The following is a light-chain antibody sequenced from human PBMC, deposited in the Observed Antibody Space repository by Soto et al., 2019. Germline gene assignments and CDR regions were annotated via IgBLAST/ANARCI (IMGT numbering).Light chain of an antibody. V-gene: IGLV2-23*01. J-gene: IGLJ1*01. CDR3: CSNAAGSTYV. CDR1: SSDVGSHNL. CDR2: EAS. Sequence: QSVLTQPASVSGSPGQSITISCTGTSSDVGSHNLVSWYQQYPGKAPKLIIFEASKRPSGVSNRFSGSKSGSTASLTISGLQDEDEADYYCCSNAAGSTYVFGTGTQLTVL.